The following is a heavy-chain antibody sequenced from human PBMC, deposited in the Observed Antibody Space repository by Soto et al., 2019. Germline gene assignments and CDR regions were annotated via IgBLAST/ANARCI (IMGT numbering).Heavy chain of an antibody. D-gene: IGHD2-21*01. CDR1: GVSINNYY. CDR3: GKIVCGGHIDY. V-gene: IGHV4-59*01. CDR2: IYYTGST. J-gene: IGHJ4*02. Sequence: SETLSLTCTVSGVSINNYYWTWLRQPPGKRLEWIGAIYYTGSTTYNPSLRSRVTFSVDTSKNQFSLSLTSVTAAATSVYSGGKIVCGGHIDYWGRGTLGTVAS.